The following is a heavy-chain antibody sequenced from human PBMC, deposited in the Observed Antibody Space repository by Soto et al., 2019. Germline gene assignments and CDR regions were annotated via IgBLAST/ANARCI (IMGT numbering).Heavy chain of an antibody. CDR2: IYYSGST. Sequence: QVQLQESGPGLVKPSQTLSLTCTVSGGSISSGDYYWSWIRQPPGKGLEWIGYIYYSGSTYYNPSLKSRVTISVDTSKTQFSLKLSSVTAADTAVYYCARNQYSGSYLRGLYAFDIWGQGTMVTVSS. J-gene: IGHJ3*02. D-gene: IGHD1-26*01. CDR3: ARNQYSGSYLRGLYAFDI. V-gene: IGHV4-30-4*01. CDR1: GGSISSGDYY.